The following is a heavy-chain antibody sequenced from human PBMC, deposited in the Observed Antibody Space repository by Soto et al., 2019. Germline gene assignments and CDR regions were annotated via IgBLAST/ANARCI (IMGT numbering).Heavy chain of an antibody. V-gene: IGHV4-4*02. J-gene: IGHJ4*02. D-gene: IGHD3-22*01. CDR3: ARRDYYDSTGYMNY. CDR1: DGSISTTNW. Sequence: SETLSLTCGVWDGSISTTNWWTWVRQTPGKGLEWIGEIYHRGATNSNPSLESRVTMSIDKSKNQFSLKLSSLTAADTAFYYCARRDYYDSTGYMNYWGQGTLVTVSS. CDR2: IYHRGAT.